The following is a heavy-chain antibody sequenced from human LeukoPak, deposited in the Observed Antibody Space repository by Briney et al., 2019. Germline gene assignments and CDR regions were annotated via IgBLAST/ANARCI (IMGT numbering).Heavy chain of an antibody. CDR2: INTNTGNP. V-gene: IGHV7-4-1*02. D-gene: IGHD4-17*01. CDR1: GYTFSSYA. J-gene: IGHJ4*02. Sequence: ASVKVSCKAPGYTFSSYAMNWVRQAPGQGLEWMGWINTNTGNPTYAQGFTGRFVFSLDTSVSTAYLQISSLQAEDTAVYYCARSNNDGDYLGVGFDYWGQGTLVTVSS. CDR3: ARSNNDGDYLGVGFDY.